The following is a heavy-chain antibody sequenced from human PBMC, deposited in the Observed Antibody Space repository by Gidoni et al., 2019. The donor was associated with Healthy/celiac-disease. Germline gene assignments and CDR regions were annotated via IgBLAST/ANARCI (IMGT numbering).Heavy chain of an antibody. CDR2: ISAYNGNT. CDR1: GYPFTSYG. CDR3: ARDQNPLRGSGSYYSY. V-gene: IGHV1-18*01. D-gene: IGHD3-10*01. J-gene: IGHJ4*02. Sequence: QVQLVPSVAEVKKPGASVTVSCQASGYPFTSYGISWVRQAPGQGLEWMGWISAYNGNTNYAQKLQGRGNMTTDTSTSTAYMELRSLRSDDTAVYHGARDQNPLRGSGSYYSYWGQGTLVTVSS.